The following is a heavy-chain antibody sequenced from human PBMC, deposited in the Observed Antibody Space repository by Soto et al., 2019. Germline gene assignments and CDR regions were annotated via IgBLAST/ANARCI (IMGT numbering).Heavy chain of an antibody. CDR1: GFTFRSFT. CDR2: ISSNSAYI. D-gene: IGHD6-13*01. CDR3: TRDASRDSSARGWFDP. Sequence: GGSLRVSCAVSGFTFRSFTINSLRQAPAMGLQWVSTISSNSAYIHYTDALRGRFTTSRDNAKNSLHLQMNSLRDEDTAVYYCTRDASRDSSARGWFDPWGPGPLVTVSS. V-gene: IGHV3-21*01. J-gene: IGHJ5*02.